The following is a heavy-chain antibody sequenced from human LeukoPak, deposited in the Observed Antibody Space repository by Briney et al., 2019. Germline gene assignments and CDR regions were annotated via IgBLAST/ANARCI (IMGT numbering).Heavy chain of an antibody. D-gene: IGHD4/OR15-4a*01. V-gene: IGHV3-48*04. CDR2: ISSGGLTI. CDR1: GFTFSTYT. CDR3: ARDFDYGDYIDF. Sequence: GGSLRLSCVASGFTFSTYTFNWVRQAPGKGLEWLSYISSGGLTIFYADSVKGRFTISRDNTKNSIFLDMTNLRAEDTAVYYCARDFDYGDYIDFWGQGALVAVSS. J-gene: IGHJ4*02.